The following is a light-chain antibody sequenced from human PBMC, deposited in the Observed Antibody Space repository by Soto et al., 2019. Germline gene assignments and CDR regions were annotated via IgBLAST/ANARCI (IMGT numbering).Light chain of an antibody. CDR1: SSDVGAYDY. CDR2: EVT. V-gene: IGLV2-14*01. CDR3: SSYTIYSTLLL. J-gene: IGLJ2*01. Sequence: QSALTQPPSVSGSPGQSVTISCTGTSSDVGAYDYVSWYQQHPGKAPKLIIYEVTNRPSGVSDRFSGSKSGNTASLTISGLQAEDEADYYCSSYTIYSTLLLFGGGTKLTVL.